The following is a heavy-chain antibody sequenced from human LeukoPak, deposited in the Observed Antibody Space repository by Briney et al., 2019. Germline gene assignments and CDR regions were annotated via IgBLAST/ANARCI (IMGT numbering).Heavy chain of an antibody. V-gene: IGHV3-33*01. D-gene: IGHD6-19*01. CDR2: IWYDGSNK. Sequence: GRSLRLSCAASGFTFSNYGMHWVRQAPGKGLEWVAIIWYDGSNKYYADSVKGRFTISRDNSKNTLYLQMNSLRAEDTAVYYCARGKWLTNDAFDIWGQGTMVTVSS. J-gene: IGHJ3*02. CDR3: ARGKWLTNDAFDI. CDR1: GFTFSNYG.